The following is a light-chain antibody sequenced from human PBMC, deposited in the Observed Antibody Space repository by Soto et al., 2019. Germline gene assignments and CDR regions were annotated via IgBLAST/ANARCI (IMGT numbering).Light chain of an antibody. Sequence: QSLLTTPASLSGSPGQSITISCTGTSSDVGGYNYVSWYQQHPGKAPKLMIYEVSNRPSGVSNRFSGSKSGNTASLTISGLHAEDEADYYCSSYTSSSTLYVFGTGTKVTVL. CDR3: SSYTSSSTLYV. CDR2: EVS. V-gene: IGLV2-14*01. CDR1: SSDVGGYNY. J-gene: IGLJ1*01.